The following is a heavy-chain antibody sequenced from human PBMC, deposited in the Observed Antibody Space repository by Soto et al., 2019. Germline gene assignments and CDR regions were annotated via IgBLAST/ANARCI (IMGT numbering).Heavy chain of an antibody. Sequence: EVQLVESGGGLVQPGGSLRLSCAASGFIVSSNYMSWVRQAPGKGLEWVSVIYRGGGTYYADSVKGRFTISRHNSENTRYLQMNSRRVEDTAVYYCATVDPIAAAAFDYWGQGTLVTVSS. V-gene: IGHV3-53*04. CDR1: GFIVSSNY. D-gene: IGHD6-13*01. CDR2: IYRGGGT. J-gene: IGHJ4*02. CDR3: ATVDPIAAAAFDY.